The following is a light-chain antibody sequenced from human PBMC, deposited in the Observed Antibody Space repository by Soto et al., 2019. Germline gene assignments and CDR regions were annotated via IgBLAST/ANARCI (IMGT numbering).Light chain of an antibody. CDR1: RSDIGSYNY. V-gene: IGLV2-11*01. J-gene: IGLJ3*02. CDR3: CTYAGSYLWV. CDR2: DVS. Sequence: QSALTQPRSVSGSPGQSVTISCTGTRSDIGSYNYVSWYQQHPGKAPKLMIYDVSKRPSGVPDRFSGSKSGNTASLTISGLQTEDEADYYCCTYAGSYLWVFGGGTKLTVL.